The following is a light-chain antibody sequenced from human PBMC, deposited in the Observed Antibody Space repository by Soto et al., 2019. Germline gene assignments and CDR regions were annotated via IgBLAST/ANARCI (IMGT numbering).Light chain of an antibody. CDR2: RTS. J-gene: IGKJ5*01. CDR1: QSISSN. Sequence: EIVLTQSPATLSLSPGERATLSCRASQSISSNLAWYQQKPGQAPRLLMFRTSSRATGFPARFSGSGSGTEFTLTISRLEPEDFVVYICHQYGTSPTTFGQGTRLEIK. CDR3: HQYGTSPTT. V-gene: IGKV3-20*01.